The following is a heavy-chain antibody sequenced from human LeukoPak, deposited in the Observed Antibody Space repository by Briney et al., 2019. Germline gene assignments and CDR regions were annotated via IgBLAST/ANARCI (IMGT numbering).Heavy chain of an antibody. V-gene: IGHV1-18*01. J-gene: IGHJ6*02. CDR2: ISAYNGNT. D-gene: IGHD3-10*01. CDR3: ARDYGPITMVRGVLMDV. CDR1: GYTFTSYG. Sequence: GASVKVSCKASGYTFTSYGISWVRQAPGQGLEWMGWISAYNGNTNYAQKLQGRVTMTTDTSTSTAYMELRSLRSDDTAVYYCARDYGPITMVRGVLMDVWGQGTTVTVSS.